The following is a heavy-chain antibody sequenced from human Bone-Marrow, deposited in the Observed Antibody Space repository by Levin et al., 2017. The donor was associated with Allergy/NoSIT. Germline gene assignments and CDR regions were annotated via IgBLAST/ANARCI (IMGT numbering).Heavy chain of an antibody. CDR1: GFTFSNYG. J-gene: IGHJ3*01. D-gene: IGHD3-3*01. CDR3: ARDVRQYEFWNDGFDL. Sequence: QAGGSLRLSCRGSGFTFSNYGIQWIRQAPGKGLEWVAVISFDGTNKYHAESVKGRFTISRDNSENTVYLQMNSLRAEDTALYYCARDVRQYEFWNDGFDLWGQGTMVTVSS. CDR2: ISFDGTNK. V-gene: IGHV3-30*04.